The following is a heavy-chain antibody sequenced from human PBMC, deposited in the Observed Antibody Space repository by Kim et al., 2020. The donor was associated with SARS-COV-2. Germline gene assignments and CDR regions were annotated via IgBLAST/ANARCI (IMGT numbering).Heavy chain of an antibody. Sequence: GGSLRLSCAASGFTFSSYSMNWVRQAPGKGLEWVSSISSSSSYIYYADSVKGRFTISRDNAKNSLYLQMNSLRAEDTAVYYCAREYDFWSGYPYYYYGMDVWGQGTTVTVSS. CDR2: ISSSSSYI. D-gene: IGHD3-3*01. CDR3: AREYDFWSGYPYYYYGMDV. CDR1: GFTFSSYS. J-gene: IGHJ6*02. V-gene: IGHV3-21*01.